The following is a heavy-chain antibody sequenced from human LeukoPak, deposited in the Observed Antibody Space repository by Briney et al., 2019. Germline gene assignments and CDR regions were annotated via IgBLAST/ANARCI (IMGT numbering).Heavy chain of an antibody. D-gene: IGHD3-22*01. Sequence: GGSLRLSCAASGFTFSGYSMNWVRQAPGKGLEWVSYISKSSSTIYYADSVKGRFTISRDNSRNSLYLQMNSLRVEDTAVYYCARNFYETTGFYYDAFDIWGQGTAVTVSS. CDR3: ARNFYETTGFYYDAFDI. J-gene: IGHJ3*02. CDR1: GFTFSGYS. CDR2: ISKSSSTI. V-gene: IGHV3-48*04.